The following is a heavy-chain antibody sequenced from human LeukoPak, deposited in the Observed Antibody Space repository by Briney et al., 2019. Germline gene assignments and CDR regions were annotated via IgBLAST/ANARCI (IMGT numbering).Heavy chain of an antibody. Sequence: GGSLRLSCAASGSTFSSYAMSWVRQAPGKGLEWVSTISGGGGRTWYADSVKGRFTISRDNSKNTVDVQLNSLRAEDTAVYYCAKFRGSEKTAIDCWGQGTLVTVSS. D-gene: IGHD6-25*01. CDR1: GSTFSSYA. CDR3: AKFRGSEKTAIDC. V-gene: IGHV3-23*01. J-gene: IGHJ4*02. CDR2: ISGGGGRT.